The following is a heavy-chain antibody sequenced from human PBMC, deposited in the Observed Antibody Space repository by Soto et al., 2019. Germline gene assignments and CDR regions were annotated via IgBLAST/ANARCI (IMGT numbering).Heavy chain of an antibody. CDR3: ARVRNFYGSGSHYYYGMDV. CDR2: IIPILGTP. V-gene: IGHV1-69*12. D-gene: IGHD3-10*01. CDR1: GGTFSTYA. Sequence: QVQLVQSGAEVKKPGSSVKVSCKASGGTFSTYAITWVRQAPGQGLEWMGGIIPILGTPNYAQNFQGRVTMTADESTTTAYMDLSSLRFEDTAVYYCARVRNFYGSGSHYYYGMDVWGQGTTVTVSS. J-gene: IGHJ6*02.